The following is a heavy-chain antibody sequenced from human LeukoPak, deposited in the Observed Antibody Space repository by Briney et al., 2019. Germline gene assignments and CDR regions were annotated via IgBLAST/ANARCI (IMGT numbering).Heavy chain of an antibody. CDR2: IKSKDNNYAA. J-gene: IGHJ3*02. D-gene: IGHD1-1*01. Sequence: PGGSLRLSCAASGLTFSGATMQWVRQVSGKGLEWVGLIKSKDNNYAAAYAASVIGRFTISTDESKNTADLLMNRLTTEDTAVYYRTLERGDIWGQGTMVTVSS. V-gene: IGHV3-73*01. CDR1: GLTFSGAT. CDR3: TLERGDI.